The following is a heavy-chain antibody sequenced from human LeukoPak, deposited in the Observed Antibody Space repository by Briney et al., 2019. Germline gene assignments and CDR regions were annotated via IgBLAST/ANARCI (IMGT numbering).Heavy chain of an antibody. D-gene: IGHD1-1*01. V-gene: IGHV5-51*01. CDR2: VYPGESDT. CDR1: GYSFISYW. CDR3: ARSFAHVERYYFDY. Sequence: GESLKISCKGSGYSFISYWIGWVRAMPGKGLEWMGSVYPGESDTTYSPSFQGQVTISADKSINTAYLQWRSLKASDTAMYYCARSFAHVERYYFDYWGQGTLVSVSS. J-gene: IGHJ4*02.